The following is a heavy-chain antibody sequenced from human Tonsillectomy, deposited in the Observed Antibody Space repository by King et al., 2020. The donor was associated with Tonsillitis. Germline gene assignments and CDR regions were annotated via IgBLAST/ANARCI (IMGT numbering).Heavy chain of an antibody. CDR2: ISYDGSNK. Sequence: VQLVESGGGVVQPGRSLRLSCAASGFTFSSYAMHWVRQAPGKGLEWVAVISYDGSNKYYANSVKGRFTISRDNSKNTLYLQMNSLRAEDTAVYYCASDLGYCRGNRCSAPHYGGQGTLVTVSS. CDR1: GFTFSSYA. D-gene: IGHD2-15*01. J-gene: IGHJ4*02. CDR3: ASDLGYCRGNRCSAPHY. V-gene: IGHV3-30*04.